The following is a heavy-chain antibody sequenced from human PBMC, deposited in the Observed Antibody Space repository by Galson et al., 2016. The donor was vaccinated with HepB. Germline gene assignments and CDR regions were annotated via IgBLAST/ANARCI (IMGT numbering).Heavy chain of an antibody. D-gene: IGHD4-23*01. J-gene: IGHJ5*02. Sequence: SVKVSCKASGYTFTNYDINWVRQATGQGLEWMGWLNPKSGNKDYAQNFQGRVTMTRNTSISKAYMELSSLRSDDTGVDYCARGDSGGTMRPWGQGTLVTVSS. V-gene: IGHV1-8*01. CDR2: LNPKSGNK. CDR1: GYTFTNYD. CDR3: ARGDSGGTMRP.